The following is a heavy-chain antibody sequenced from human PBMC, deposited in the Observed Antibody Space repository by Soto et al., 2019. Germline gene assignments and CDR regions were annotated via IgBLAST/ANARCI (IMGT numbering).Heavy chain of an antibody. D-gene: IGHD3-22*01. CDR2: IWYDGSNK. CDR3: AREGKYYYDSSGSFDY. J-gene: IGHJ4*02. CDR1: GFTFSSYG. V-gene: IGHV3-33*01. Sequence: QVQLVESGGGVVQPGRSLRLSCAASGFTFSSYGMHWVRQAPGKGLEWVAVIWYDGSNKYYADSVKGRFTISRDNSKNXLYLQMNSLRAEDTAVYYCAREGKYYYDSSGSFDYWGQGTLVTVSS.